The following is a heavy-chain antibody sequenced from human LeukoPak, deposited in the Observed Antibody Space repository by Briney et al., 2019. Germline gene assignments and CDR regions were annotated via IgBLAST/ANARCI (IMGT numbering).Heavy chain of an antibody. CDR1: GGSISSSSYY. D-gene: IGHD5-12*01. V-gene: IGHV4-39*01. J-gene: IGHJ4*02. CDR2: IYYSGST. CDR3: ARHRGYSGYDLEYFDY. Sequence: SETLSLTCTVSGGSISSSSYYWGWIRQPSGKGLEWIGSIYYSGSTYYNPSLKSRVTISVDTSKNQFSLKLSSVTAADTAVYYCARHRGYSGYDLEYFDYWGQGTLVTVSS.